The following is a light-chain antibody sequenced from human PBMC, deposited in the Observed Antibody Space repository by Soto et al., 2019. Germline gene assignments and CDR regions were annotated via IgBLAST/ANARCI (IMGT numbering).Light chain of an antibody. CDR3: LQDYNYPRT. V-gene: IGKV1-6*01. CDR1: ERINNY. Sequence: IQMTQSPSSLSASVGDRVTITCRASERINNYLNWYQQKPGKAPKLLIYAASSLQSGVPSRFSGSGSGTDFTLTISSLQPEDFATYYCLQDYNYPRTFGQGTKVDIK. J-gene: IGKJ1*01. CDR2: AAS.